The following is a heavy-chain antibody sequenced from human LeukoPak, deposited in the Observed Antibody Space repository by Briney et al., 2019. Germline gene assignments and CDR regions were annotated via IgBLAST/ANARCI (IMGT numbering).Heavy chain of an antibody. CDR2: INPNSGNT. CDR1: GYTFTSYD. D-gene: IGHD3-22*01. Sequence: ASVKVSCKASGYTFTSYDINWVRQATGQGLEWMGWINPNSGNTGYAQKFQGRVTMTRNTSISTAYMELSSLRSEDTAVYYCARAYYYDSSGDFDYWGQGTLVTVSS. J-gene: IGHJ4*02. V-gene: IGHV1-8*01. CDR3: ARAYYYDSSGDFDY.